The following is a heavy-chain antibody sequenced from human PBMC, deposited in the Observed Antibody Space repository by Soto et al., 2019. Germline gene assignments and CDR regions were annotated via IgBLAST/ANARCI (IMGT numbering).Heavy chain of an antibody. Sequence: GGSLRLSCAASGFTFSTFAMHWVRQAPGKGLEWVAVISYDGSKKYYADSVKGRFTISRDNSKNTLYVQMNSLRGEDTAVYYCARDDDSSGYWVHAYWGQGTLVTVSS. V-gene: IGHV3-30*04. CDR3: ARDDDSSGYWVHAY. CDR2: ISYDGSKK. D-gene: IGHD3-22*01. J-gene: IGHJ4*02. CDR1: GFTFSTFA.